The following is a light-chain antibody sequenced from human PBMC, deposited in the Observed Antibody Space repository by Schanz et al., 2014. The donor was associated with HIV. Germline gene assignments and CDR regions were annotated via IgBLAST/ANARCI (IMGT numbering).Light chain of an antibody. CDR3: SSSSTNTCV. Sequence: QSALTQPTSVSGSPGQSITISCTVASSDVGDFNFVSWYQQHPGKAPKLMIYDFSDRPSGISSRFSGSKSGNTASLTISGLQAEDEAEYFCSSSSTNTCVFGGGTKLTVL. V-gene: IGLV2-14*03. CDR1: SSDVGDFNF. CDR2: DFS. J-gene: IGLJ2*01.